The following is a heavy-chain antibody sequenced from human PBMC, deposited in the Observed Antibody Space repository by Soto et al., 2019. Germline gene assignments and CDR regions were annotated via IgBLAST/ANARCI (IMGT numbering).Heavy chain of an antibody. CDR1: GFTFRGYG. V-gene: IGHV3-30*18. CDR3: ANSEYSRYKNIDV. D-gene: IGHD5-18*01. CDR2: ISYDGSIK. Sequence: PGGSLRLSCAASGFTFRGYGMHWVRQAPGRGLEWVALISYDGSIKYYADSVRGRFTISRDNSKDTLYLQMNSLRAEDTAAYYCANSEYSRYKNIDVWGQGTTVTVSS. J-gene: IGHJ6*02.